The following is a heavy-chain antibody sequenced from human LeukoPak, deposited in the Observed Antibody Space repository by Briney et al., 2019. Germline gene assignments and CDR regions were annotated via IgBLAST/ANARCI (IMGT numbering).Heavy chain of an antibody. CDR2: INHSGGT. CDR3: ARGVDYYGV. J-gene: IGHJ4*02. D-gene: IGHD3-10*01. Sequence: SSETLSLTCAVYGGSFTDYYWTWIRQPPVKGLEWIGEINHSGGTNYNPSLKSRVTISVDTSKKQFSLKLSSVTAADTAVYYCARGVDYYGVWGQGTLVTVSS. CDR1: GGSFTDYY. V-gene: IGHV4-34*01.